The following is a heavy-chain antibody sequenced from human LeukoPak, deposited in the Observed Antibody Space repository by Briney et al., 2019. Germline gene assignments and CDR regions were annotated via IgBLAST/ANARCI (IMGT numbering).Heavy chain of an antibody. CDR3: VKEVVATIPPL. CDR1: GFTFSSYA. V-gene: IGHV3-23*01. Sequence: GGSLRRSCAASGFTFSSYAMSWVRQAPGKGLEWVSAISGSGGSTYYADSVKGRFTIARDNSKNTLFLQMNSLRAEDTAVYYCVKEVVATIPPLWGQGTLVTVSS. J-gene: IGHJ4*02. CDR2: ISGSGGST. D-gene: IGHD5-12*01.